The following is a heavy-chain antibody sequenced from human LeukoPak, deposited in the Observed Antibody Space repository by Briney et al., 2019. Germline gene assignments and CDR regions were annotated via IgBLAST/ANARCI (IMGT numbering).Heavy chain of an antibody. V-gene: IGHV1-69*13. CDR1: GGTFSSYA. Sequence: ASVKVSCKASGGTFSSYAISWVRQAPGQGLEWMGGIIPIFGTANYAQKFQGRVTITADESTSTAYMELSSLRSEDTAVYYCARDLSYYGSGSYAYNWFDPWGQGTLVTVSS. J-gene: IGHJ5*02. CDR3: ARDLSYYGSGSYAYNWFDP. CDR2: IIPIFGTA. D-gene: IGHD3-10*01.